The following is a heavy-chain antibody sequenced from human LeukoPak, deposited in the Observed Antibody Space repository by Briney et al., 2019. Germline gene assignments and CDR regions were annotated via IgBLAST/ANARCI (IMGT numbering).Heavy chain of an antibody. CDR3: ARGHIVVLTAPDY. V-gene: IGHV3-74*01. D-gene: IGHD2-21*02. CDR1: GFTFSSYW. Sequence: PGGSLRLSCAASGFTFSSYWMHWVRQAPGKGLVWVSRINSDGNSTSYADSVKGRFTISRDNAKNTLYLQMNSLRAEDTAVYYCARGHIVVLTAPDYWGQGTLVTVSS. CDR2: INSDGNST. J-gene: IGHJ4*02.